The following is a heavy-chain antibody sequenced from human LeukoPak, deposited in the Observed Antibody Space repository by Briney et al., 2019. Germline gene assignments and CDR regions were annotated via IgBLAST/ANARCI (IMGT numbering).Heavy chain of an antibody. Sequence: GGSLRLSCAAFGFTFNSYAMHWVRQAPGKGLEWVSVISFDGSDKYYADSVKGRFTISRDNSKNTLYLQMNSLRAEDTAVYYCAKPTASVGYYYYMDVWGKGTTVTVSS. V-gene: IGHV3-30-3*02. CDR3: AKPTASVGYYYYMDV. CDR2: ISFDGSDK. CDR1: GFTFNSYA. J-gene: IGHJ6*03. D-gene: IGHD5/OR15-5a*01.